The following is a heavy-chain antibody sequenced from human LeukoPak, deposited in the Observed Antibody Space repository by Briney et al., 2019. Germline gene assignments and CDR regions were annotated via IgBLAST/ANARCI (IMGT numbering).Heavy chain of an antibody. Sequence: ASVTVSCTASGYTFTSYGISWVRQAPGQGLEWMGWISAYNGNTNYAQKLQGRVTMTTDTSTSTAYMELRSLRSDDTAVYYCARWGDYYDSSGYYPWGQGTLVTVSS. CDR3: ARWGDYYDSSGYYP. J-gene: IGHJ5*02. CDR2: ISAYNGNT. D-gene: IGHD3-22*01. V-gene: IGHV1-18*01. CDR1: GYTFTSYG.